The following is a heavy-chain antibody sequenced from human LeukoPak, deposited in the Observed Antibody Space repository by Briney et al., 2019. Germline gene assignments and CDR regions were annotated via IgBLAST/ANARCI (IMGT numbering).Heavy chain of an antibody. CDR2: INPNSGGT. CDR1: GYTFTGYY. Sequence: ASVKVSCKASGYTFTGYYMHWVRQAPGQGLEWMGWINPNSGGTNYAQKLQGRVTMTTDTSTSTAYMELRSLRSDDTAVYYCARDIVVVVDRNDAFDIWGQGTMVTVSS. D-gene: IGHD2-15*01. CDR3: ARDIVVVVDRNDAFDI. V-gene: IGHV1-2*02. J-gene: IGHJ3*02.